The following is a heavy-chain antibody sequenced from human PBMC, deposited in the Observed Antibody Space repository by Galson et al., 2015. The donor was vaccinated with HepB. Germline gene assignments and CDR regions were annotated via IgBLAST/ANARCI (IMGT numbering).Heavy chain of an antibody. CDR1: GFTFSSYG. Sequence: SLRLSCAASGFTFSSYGMHWVRQAPGKGLEWVAVISYDGSNKYYADSVKGRFTISRDNSKNTLYLQMNSLRAEDTAVYYCAKGSGFLDYWGQGTLVTVSS. V-gene: IGHV3-30*18. D-gene: IGHD6-19*01. CDR3: AKGSGFLDY. J-gene: IGHJ4*02. CDR2: ISYDGSNK.